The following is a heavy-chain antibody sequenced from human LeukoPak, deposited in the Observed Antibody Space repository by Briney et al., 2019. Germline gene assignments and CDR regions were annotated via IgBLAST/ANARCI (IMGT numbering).Heavy chain of an antibody. Sequence: SQTLSLTCTVSGGSISSGSYYWSWIRQPAGKGLEWIGRIYTSGSTNYNPSLKSRVTISVDTSKNQFSLKLSSVTAADTAMYYCARNIGDGYNSTGYWGQGTLVTVSS. J-gene: IGHJ4*02. CDR2: IYTSGST. V-gene: IGHV4-61*02. CDR1: GGSISSGSYY. CDR3: ARNIGDGYNSTGY. D-gene: IGHD5-24*01.